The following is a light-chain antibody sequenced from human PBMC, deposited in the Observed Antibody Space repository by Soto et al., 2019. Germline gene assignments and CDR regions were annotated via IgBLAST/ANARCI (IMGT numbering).Light chain of an antibody. Sequence: IQFAQSPSSLSASIGDRVTITCRASQTISSWLAWYQQKPGKAPKLLIYKASTLKSGVPSRFSGSGSGTEFTLTISSLQPDDFATYYCQHYNSYSEAFGQGTKVDIK. J-gene: IGKJ1*01. CDR3: QHYNSYSEA. CDR2: KAS. V-gene: IGKV1-5*03. CDR1: QTISSW.